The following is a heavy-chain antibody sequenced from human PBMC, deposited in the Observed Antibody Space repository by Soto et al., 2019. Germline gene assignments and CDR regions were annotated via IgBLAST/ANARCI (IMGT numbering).Heavy chain of an antibody. Sequence: PSETLSLTCTVSGGSISSYYWSWIRQPPGRGLEWIGHIYNSGSPNYNPSLKSRVTISLDTSKNQFSLKLSSVTAADTAVYYCARSYQVGVVVAATDDRWFDPWGQGTLVTVSS. D-gene: IGHD2-15*01. J-gene: IGHJ5*02. V-gene: IGHV4-59*01. CDR2: IYNSGSP. CDR1: GGSISSYY. CDR3: ARSYQVGVVVAATDDRWFDP.